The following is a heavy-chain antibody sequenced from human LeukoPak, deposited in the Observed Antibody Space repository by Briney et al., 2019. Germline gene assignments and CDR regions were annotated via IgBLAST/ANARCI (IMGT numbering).Heavy chain of an antibody. J-gene: IGHJ4*02. D-gene: IGHD1-14*01. CDR2: ISGSGDST. Sequence: GGSLRLSCAASEFTFSSYAMQWVRQAPGKGLEWVSGISGSGDSTYYADSVKGRFTISRDNSKNTLYLEMNSLRAEDTAVYYCARDAGTWGYGYNFDYWGQGILVSVSS. CDR3: ARDAGTWGYGYNFDY. V-gene: IGHV3-23*01. CDR1: EFTFSSYA.